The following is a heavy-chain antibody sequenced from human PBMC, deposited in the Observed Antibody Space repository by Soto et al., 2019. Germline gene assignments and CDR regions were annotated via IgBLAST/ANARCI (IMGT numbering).Heavy chain of an antibody. J-gene: IGHJ6*02. D-gene: IGHD1-20*01. Sequence: SVQVSCKASVGTFSSYAISWVRQAPGQGLEWMGGIIPIFGTANYAQNFRGRVTITADESTSTAYMELSSLRSEDTAVYYCARVNWNPHYYYGMDVWGQGTTVTVSS. CDR2: IIPIFGTA. CDR3: ARVNWNPHYYYGMDV. V-gene: IGHV1-69*13. CDR1: VGTFSSYA.